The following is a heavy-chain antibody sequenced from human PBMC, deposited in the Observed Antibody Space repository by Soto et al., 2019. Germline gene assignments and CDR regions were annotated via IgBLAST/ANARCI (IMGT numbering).Heavy chain of an antibody. J-gene: IGHJ4*02. V-gene: IGHV1-8*01. CDR1: GYTFTSYD. D-gene: IGHD4-17*01. CDR3: ARGPFTTPGIWGDYVSDFDY. Sequence: ASVKVSCKASGYTFTSYDINWVRQATGQGLEWMGWMNPNSGNTGYAQKFQGRVTMTRNTSISTAYMELSSLRSEDTAVYYCARGPFTTPGIWGDYVSDFDYWGQGTLVTVSS. CDR2: MNPNSGNT.